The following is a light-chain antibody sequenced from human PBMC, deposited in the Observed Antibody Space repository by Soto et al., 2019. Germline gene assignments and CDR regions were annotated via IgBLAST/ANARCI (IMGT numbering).Light chain of an antibody. Sequence: QSALTQPASVSGSPGQSITISCTGTSSDVGGYTFVSWYQQHPGKAPKLMIYEVSNRPSGVSNRFSGAKSGNTASLTISGLQAEDEADYYCSSYTSSSTYVFGPGTQLTVL. J-gene: IGLJ1*01. CDR3: SSYTSSSTYV. CDR2: EVS. CDR1: SSDVGGYTF. V-gene: IGLV2-14*01.